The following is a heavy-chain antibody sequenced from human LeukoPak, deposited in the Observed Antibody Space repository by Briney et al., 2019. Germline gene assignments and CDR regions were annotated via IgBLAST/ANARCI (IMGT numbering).Heavy chain of an antibody. CDR2: IDSSGSNI. J-gene: IGHJ3*02. Sequence: GGSLRLSCAASGFTFSSYEMNWVRQAPGKGLEWVSYIDSSGSNIHYADSVKGRFTISRDNSKNTLYLQMNSLRAEDTAVYYCAKVRDCSSTSCYFGAFDIWGQGTMVTVSS. CDR1: GFTFSSYE. CDR3: AKVRDCSSTSCYFGAFDI. D-gene: IGHD2-2*01. V-gene: IGHV3-48*03.